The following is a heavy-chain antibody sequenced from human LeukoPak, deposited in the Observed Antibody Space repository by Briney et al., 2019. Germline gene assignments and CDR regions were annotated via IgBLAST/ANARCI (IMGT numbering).Heavy chain of an antibody. Sequence: SETLSLTCTVSGGSISSYYWGWIRQPPGKGLEWIGYIYYSGSTNYNPSLKSRVTISADTSKNQLSLKLNSLTTADTAVYYCTRGAGWLIDYWGQGILVTVSS. CDR1: GGSISSYY. V-gene: IGHV4-59*01. CDR3: TRGAGWLIDY. CDR2: IYYSGST. J-gene: IGHJ4*02. D-gene: IGHD3-16*01.